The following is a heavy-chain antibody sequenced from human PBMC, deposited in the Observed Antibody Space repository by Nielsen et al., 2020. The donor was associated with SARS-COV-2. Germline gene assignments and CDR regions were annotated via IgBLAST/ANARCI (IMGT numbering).Heavy chain of an antibody. CDR1: GFTFSSFA. D-gene: IGHD1-26*01. CDR2: ISYDGSNK. J-gene: IGHJ4*02. Sequence: SCEASGFTFSSFALHWVRQAPGKGLEWVAVISYDGSNKYYADSVKGRFTISRDNSKNTLYLQMNSLRAEDTAVYYCARVPYSGSYYGYFDYWGQGTLVTVSS. V-gene: IGHV3-30-3*01. CDR3: ARVPYSGSYYGYFDY.